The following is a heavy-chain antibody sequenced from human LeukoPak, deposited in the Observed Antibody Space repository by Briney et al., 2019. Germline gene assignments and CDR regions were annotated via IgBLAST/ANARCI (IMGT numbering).Heavy chain of an antibody. V-gene: IGHV1-2*02. Sequence: ASVKVSCKASGYTFTDYYIHWVRQTPGQGHQWMGWMKTDSGATNHAQNFEGRVTMTRDTSINTAYMELTSLRSDDTAVYYCARDRSSGYYFDYWGQGTLVTVSS. CDR1: GYTFTDYY. J-gene: IGHJ4*02. D-gene: IGHD3-22*01. CDR3: ARDRSSGYYFDY. CDR2: MKTDSGAT.